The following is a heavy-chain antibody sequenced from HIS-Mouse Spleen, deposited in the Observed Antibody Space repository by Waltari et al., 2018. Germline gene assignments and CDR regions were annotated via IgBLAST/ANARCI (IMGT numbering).Heavy chain of an antibody. CDR1: GGSFSGYY. CDR3: ARELIKGYSSSWYYFDY. V-gene: IGHV4-34*01. CDR2: INHSGST. J-gene: IGHJ4*02. D-gene: IGHD6-13*01. Sequence: QVQLQQWGAGLLKPSETLSLTCAVYGGSFSGYYWSWIRQPPGKGLEWIGEINHSGSTNYNPSLKSRVTISVDTSKNQFSLKLSSVTAADTAVYYCARELIKGYSSSWYYFDYWGQGTLVTVSS.